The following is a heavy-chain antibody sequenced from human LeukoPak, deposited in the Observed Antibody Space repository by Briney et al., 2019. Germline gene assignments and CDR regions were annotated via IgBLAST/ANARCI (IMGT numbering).Heavy chain of an antibody. D-gene: IGHD3-3*01. J-gene: IGHJ3*02. V-gene: IGHV4-34*01. Sequence: PSETLSLTCAVYGGSFSGYYWSWIRQPPGKGLEWIGEINHSGSTNYNPSLKSRVTISVDTSKNQFSLKLSSVTAADTAVYYCARGVTIFGVVREDAFDIWGQGTMVTVSS. CDR1: GGSFSGYY. CDR3: ARGVTIFGVVREDAFDI. CDR2: INHSGST.